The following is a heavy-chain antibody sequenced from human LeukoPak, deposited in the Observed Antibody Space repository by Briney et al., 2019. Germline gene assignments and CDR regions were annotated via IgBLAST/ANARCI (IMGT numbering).Heavy chain of an antibody. CDR1: GFTFSSYA. J-gene: IGHJ2*01. CDR3: ARDGSYGPSGYFDL. CDR2: ISYDGSNK. Sequence: GGSLRLSCAASGFTFSSYAMHWVRQAPGKGLEWVAVISYDGSNKYYADSVKGRFTISRDNSKNTLYLQMNSLRAEDTAVYYCARDGSYGPSGYFDLWGRGTLVTVSS. D-gene: IGHD5-18*01. V-gene: IGHV3-30-3*01.